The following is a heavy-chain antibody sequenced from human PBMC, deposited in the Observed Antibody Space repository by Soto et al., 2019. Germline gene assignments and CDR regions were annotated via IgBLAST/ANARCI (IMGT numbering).Heavy chain of an antibody. D-gene: IGHD6-19*01. Sequence: QVQLVQSGAAVKKPGSSVKVSCKASGGTFSSYAISWVRQAPGQGLEWMGGIIPIFGTANYAQKFQGRVTMTADESTSTAYMELSSLRSEDTAVYYCARAVLGSSGWSFDYYYGMDVWGQGTTVTVSS. J-gene: IGHJ6*02. CDR2: IIPIFGTA. V-gene: IGHV1-69*01. CDR3: ARAVLGSSGWSFDYYYGMDV. CDR1: GGTFSSYA.